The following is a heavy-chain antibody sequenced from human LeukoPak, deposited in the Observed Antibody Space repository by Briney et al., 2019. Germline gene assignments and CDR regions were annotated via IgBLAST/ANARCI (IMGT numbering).Heavy chain of an antibody. J-gene: IGHJ3*02. D-gene: IGHD3-22*01. Sequence: SETLSLTCTVSGGSISSYYWSWIRQPPGKGLEWIGYIYYSGSTNYKSSLKSRVTISVDTSKNQFSLKLSSVTAADTAVYYCARGLLPDAFDIWGQGTMVTVSS. V-gene: IGHV4-59*12. CDR1: GGSISSYY. CDR3: ARGLLPDAFDI. CDR2: IYYSGST.